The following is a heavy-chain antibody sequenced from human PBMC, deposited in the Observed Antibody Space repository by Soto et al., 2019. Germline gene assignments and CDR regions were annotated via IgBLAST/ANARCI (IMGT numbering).Heavy chain of an antibody. Sequence: ASVKVSCKASGYTFTSYGISWVRQAPGQGLEWMGWISAYNGNTNYAQKLQGRVTMTTDTSTSTAYMELRSLRSDDTAVYYCASGFHYYDSSGYYYYWGQGTLVTVSS. V-gene: IGHV1-18*01. CDR1: GYTFTSYG. CDR2: ISAYNGNT. CDR3: ASGFHYYDSSGYYYY. J-gene: IGHJ4*02. D-gene: IGHD3-22*01.